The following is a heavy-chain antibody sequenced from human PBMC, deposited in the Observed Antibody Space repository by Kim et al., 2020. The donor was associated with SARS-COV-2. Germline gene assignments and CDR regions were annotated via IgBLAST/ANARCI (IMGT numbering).Heavy chain of an antibody. D-gene: IGHD6-13*01. CDR1: GYSFSTYA. Sequence: ASVKVSCKASGYSFSTYAIHWVRQAPGQGLEWMGWISTGNAKYSQKFQGRVTITRDTSASTAYMELSSLKSEDTAVYYCARGRGSNTWALDYWGQGTLVTVYS. CDR3: ARGRGSNTWALDY. V-gene: IGHV1-3*04. CDR2: ISTGNA. J-gene: IGHJ4*02.